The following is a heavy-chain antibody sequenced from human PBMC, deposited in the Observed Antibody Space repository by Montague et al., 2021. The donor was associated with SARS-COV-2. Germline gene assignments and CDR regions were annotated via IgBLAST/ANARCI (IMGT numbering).Heavy chain of an antibody. Sequence: SLRLSCAASGFTFSSYAMHWFRHAPGKGLEWVAVISYDGSNKYYADSVKGRFTISRDNSKNTLYLQMNSLRAEDTAVYYCARDPFYYDILTGYLLSQNYYYYGMDVWGQGTTVTVSS. V-gene: IGHV3-30-3*01. D-gene: IGHD3-9*01. CDR1: GFTFSSYA. CDR3: ARDPFYYDILTGYLLSQNYYYYGMDV. CDR2: ISYDGSNK. J-gene: IGHJ6*02.